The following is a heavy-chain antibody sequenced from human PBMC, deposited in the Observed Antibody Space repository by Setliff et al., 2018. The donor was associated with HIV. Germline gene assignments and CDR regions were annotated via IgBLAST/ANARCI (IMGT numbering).Heavy chain of an antibody. Sequence: SETLSLTCPVSGGSISSGSYYWNWIRQPAGKGLEWIGRIYTSGSTNYNPSLKSRVTISVDTSKNQFSLKLSSVTAADTAVYYCAREDYYYYGMDVWGQGTTVTVSS. J-gene: IGHJ6*02. CDR3: AREDYYYYGMDV. CDR2: IYTSGST. V-gene: IGHV4-61*02. CDR1: GGSISSGSYY.